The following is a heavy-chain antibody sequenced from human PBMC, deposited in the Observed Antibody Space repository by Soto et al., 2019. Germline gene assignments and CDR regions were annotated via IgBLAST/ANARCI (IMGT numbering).Heavy chain of an antibody. CDR1: GGSFSGYY. V-gene: IGHV4-34*01. CDR3: ASLPGYCSGGSCYGPAPALYYYGMDV. CDR2: INHSGST. J-gene: IGHJ6*02. Sequence: KTSETLSLTCAVYGGSFSGYYWSWIRQPPGKGLEWIGEINHSGSTNYNPSLKSRVTISVDTSKNQFSLKLSSVTAADTAVYYCASLPGYCSGGSCYGPAPALYYYGMDVWGQGTTVTISS. D-gene: IGHD2-15*01.